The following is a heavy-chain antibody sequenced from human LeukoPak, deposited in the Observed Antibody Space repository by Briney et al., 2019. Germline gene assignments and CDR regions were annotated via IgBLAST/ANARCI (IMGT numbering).Heavy chain of an antibody. CDR2: INSDGSSA. Sequence: GWSLRLSCAASGFSFNTYWMDWVRQVPGKGLVWVSHINSDGSSATYADSVRGRFTISRDNAENTLYLQMNRLRAEDTAVYYCVRVPYSGSYYNYWFDLWGQGTLVTVSS. J-gene: IGHJ5*02. CDR3: VRVPYSGSYYNYWFDL. D-gene: IGHD3-10*01. CDR1: GFSFNTYW. V-gene: IGHV3-74*01.